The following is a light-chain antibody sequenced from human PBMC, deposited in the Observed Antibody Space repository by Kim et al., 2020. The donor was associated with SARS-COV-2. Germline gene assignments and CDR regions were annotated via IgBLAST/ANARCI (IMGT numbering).Light chain of an antibody. CDR3: QQYAYWRA. CDR1: QSISTN. CDR2: GAS. J-gene: IGKJ5*01. V-gene: IGKV3-15*01. Sequence: SLSPGERATLSCRDSQSISTNLAWFQQKPGQAPRVLIYGASARATGIPARFSGSGSGTEFTLTISNLQSEDFAVYYCQQYAYWRAFGQGTRLEIK.